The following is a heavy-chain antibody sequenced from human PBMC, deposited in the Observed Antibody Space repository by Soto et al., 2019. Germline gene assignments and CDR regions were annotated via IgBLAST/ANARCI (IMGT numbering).Heavy chain of an antibody. CDR2: ISGSGGST. CDR1: GFTFSSYA. J-gene: IGHJ5*02. Sequence: GGSLRLSCAASGFTFSSYAMSWVRQAPGKGLEWVSAISGSGGSTYYADSVKGRFTISRDNSKNTLYLQMNSLRAEDTAVYYCARQVIGMWLLNWFHPWGQGTLVTVSS. CDR3: ARQVIGMWLLNWFHP. V-gene: IGHV3-23*01. D-gene: IGHD3-16*02.